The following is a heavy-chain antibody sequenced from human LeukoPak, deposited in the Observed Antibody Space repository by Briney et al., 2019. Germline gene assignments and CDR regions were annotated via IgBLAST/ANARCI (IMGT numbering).Heavy chain of an antibody. Sequence: ASVKVSCKASGYTFTSYDINWVRQATGQGLEWMGRIIPILGIANYAQKFQGRVTITADKSTSTAYMELSSLRSEDTAVYYCASPADYCSGGSCYKYYFDYWGQGTLVTVSS. CDR2: IIPILGIA. V-gene: IGHV1-69*04. CDR3: ASPADYCSGGSCYKYYFDY. J-gene: IGHJ4*02. D-gene: IGHD2-15*01. CDR1: GYTFTSYD.